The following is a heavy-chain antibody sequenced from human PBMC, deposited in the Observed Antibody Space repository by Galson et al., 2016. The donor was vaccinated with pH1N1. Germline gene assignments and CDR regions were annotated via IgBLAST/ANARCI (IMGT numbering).Heavy chain of an antibody. D-gene: IGHD3-3*01. CDR3: TRCANGPLDFWVFDL. V-gene: IGHV3-48*01. CDR2: ITSGSGGI. J-gene: IGHJ2*01. CDR1: GFSFSSYT. Sequence: SLRLSCAASGFSFSSYTMNWVRQAPGKALEWLSHITSGSGGINYADSVKGRFTISRDNAKNSLFLEIDRLRAEDTAVYYCTRCANGPLDFWVFDLWGRGTLVSVSP.